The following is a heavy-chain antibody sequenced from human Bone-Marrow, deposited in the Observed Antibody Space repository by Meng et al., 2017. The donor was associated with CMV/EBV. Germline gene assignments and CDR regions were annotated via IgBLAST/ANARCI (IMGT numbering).Heavy chain of an antibody. J-gene: IGHJ6*02. CDR3: ARRRGEEWSHYYYYYGMDV. CDR2: IIPILGIA. Sequence: SVKVSCKASGYTFTSYGISWVRQAPGQGLEWMGGIIPILGIANYAQKFQGRVTITADKSTSTAYMELSSLRSEDTAVYYCARRRGEEWSHYYYYYGMDVWGQGTTVTVSS. V-gene: IGHV1-69*10. D-gene: IGHD3-3*01. CDR1: GYTFTSYG.